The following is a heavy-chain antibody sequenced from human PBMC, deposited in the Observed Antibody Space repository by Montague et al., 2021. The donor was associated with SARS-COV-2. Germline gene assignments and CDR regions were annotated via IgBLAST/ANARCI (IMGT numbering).Heavy chain of an antibody. V-gene: IGHV3-11*01. CDR3: ARDIHTSSREGVDV. CDR2: ISASGTDI. J-gene: IGHJ6*02. D-gene: IGHD6-13*01. CDR1: GFTFTDYF. Sequence: SLRLSCAASGFTFTDYFMFWSRQAPGKGLEWILYISASGTDIYYADSVKGRFTISRDNARNSLYLQMNSLRAEDTAVYYCARDIHTSSREGVDVWGQGTTVTVSS.